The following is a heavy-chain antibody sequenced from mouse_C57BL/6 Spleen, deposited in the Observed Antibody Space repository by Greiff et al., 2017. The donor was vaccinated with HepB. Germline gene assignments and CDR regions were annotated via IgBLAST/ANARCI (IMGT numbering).Heavy chain of an antibody. V-gene: IGHV1-19*01. CDR3: ARLQTAQAYFDY. CDR1: GYTFTDYY. CDR2: INPYNGGT. D-gene: IGHD3-2*02. J-gene: IGHJ2*01. Sequence: EVQLQQSGPVLVKPGASVKMSCKASGYTFTDYYMNWVKQSHGKSLEWIGVINPYNGGTSYNQKFKGKATLTVDKSSSTAYMELNSLTSEDSAVYYCARLQTAQAYFDYWGQGTTLTVSS.